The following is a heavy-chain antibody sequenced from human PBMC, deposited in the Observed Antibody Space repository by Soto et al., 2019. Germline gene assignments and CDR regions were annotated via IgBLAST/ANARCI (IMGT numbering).Heavy chain of an antibody. D-gene: IGHD2-21*02. Sequence: SETLSLTCTVSGGSISSYYWSWIRQPPGKGLEWIGYIYYSGSTYYNPSLKSRVTISVDTSKNQFSLKLNSVTAADTAVYYCERDLWGYCGTDCYPLDVWGQGTTVTVSS. CDR2: IYYSGST. CDR3: ERDLWGYCGTDCYPLDV. CDR1: GGSISSYY. V-gene: IGHV4-59*01. J-gene: IGHJ6*02.